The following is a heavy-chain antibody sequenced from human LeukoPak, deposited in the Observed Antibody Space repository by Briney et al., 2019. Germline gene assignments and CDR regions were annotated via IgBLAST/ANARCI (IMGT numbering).Heavy chain of an antibody. V-gene: IGHV1-46*03. Sequence: ASVKVSCKASGCTFTSYYMHWVRQAPGQGLEWMGIINPSGGSTSYAQKFQGRVTMTRDTSTSTVYMELSSLRSQDTAVYYCARDHGYYDFWSGRNEDAFDIWGQGTMVTVSS. CDR3: ARDHGYYDFWSGRNEDAFDI. D-gene: IGHD3-3*01. J-gene: IGHJ3*02. CDR1: GCTFTSYY. CDR2: INPSGGST.